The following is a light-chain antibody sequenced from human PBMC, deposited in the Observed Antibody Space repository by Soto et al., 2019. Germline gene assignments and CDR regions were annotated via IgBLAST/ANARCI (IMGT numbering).Light chain of an antibody. Sequence: SALTQPASVSGSPGQSITISCTGTSSDVGGYNYVSWYQQYPGKAPKLMIYDVSNRPSGVSNRFSGSKSGNTASLTISGLQAEDEADYYCSSYTGSSTLVFGGGTQLTVL. CDR2: DVS. CDR3: SSYTGSSTLV. CDR1: SSDVGGYNY. V-gene: IGLV2-14*01. J-gene: IGLJ2*01.